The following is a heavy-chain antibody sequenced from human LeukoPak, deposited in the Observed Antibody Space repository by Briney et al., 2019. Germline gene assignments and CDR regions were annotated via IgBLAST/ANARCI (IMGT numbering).Heavy chain of an antibody. Sequence: PSETLSLTCTVSGGSISSSGYYWGWIRQPPGKGLEWLASIYYSGSTYYNPSLKSRVTISVDTSKNQLSLKLSSLTAAETAVYYCARHEYGGSYYGLSWFDPWGQGTLVTVSS. D-gene: IGHD1-26*01. V-gene: IGHV4-39*01. CDR2: IYYSGST. J-gene: IGHJ5*02. CDR1: GGSISSSGYY. CDR3: ARHEYGGSYYGLSWFDP.